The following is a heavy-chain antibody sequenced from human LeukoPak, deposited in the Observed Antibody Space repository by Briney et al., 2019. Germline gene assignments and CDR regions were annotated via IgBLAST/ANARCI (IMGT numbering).Heavy chain of an antibody. D-gene: IGHD6-13*01. V-gene: IGHV1-2*02. Sequence: ASVKVSCKTSGYNFIGYYIYWVRQAPAQGLEWMGWLNPNSGNTNYARKFQGRATMTRDTSTSTAYMELSRLQSDDTAVYLCARDFSSSQGYLQHWGVGPLLTVSS. CDR2: LNPNSGNT. CDR1: GYNFIGYY. CDR3: ARDFSSSQGYLQH. J-gene: IGHJ1*01.